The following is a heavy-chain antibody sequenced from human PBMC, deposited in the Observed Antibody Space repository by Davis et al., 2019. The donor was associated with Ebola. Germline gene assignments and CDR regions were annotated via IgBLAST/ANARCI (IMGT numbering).Heavy chain of an antibody. Sequence: PGGSLRLSCTVSGYSISSGYYWGWIRQPPGKGLEWIGSIYHSGSTYYNPSLKSRVTISVDTSKNQFSLKLSSVTAADTAVYYCASPHQIRGMDCFDRWGQGTLVTVSS. CDR1: GYSISSGYY. CDR3: ASPHQIRGMDCFDR. CDR2: IYHSGST. V-gene: IGHV4-38-2*02. J-gene: IGHJ4*02. D-gene: IGHD2-2*01.